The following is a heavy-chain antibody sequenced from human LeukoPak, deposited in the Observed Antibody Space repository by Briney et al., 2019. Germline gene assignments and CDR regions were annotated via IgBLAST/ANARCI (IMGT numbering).Heavy chain of an antibody. CDR1: GFTFSSYA. CDR2: ISGSGGST. D-gene: IGHD3-22*01. V-gene: IGHV3-23*01. Sequence: SGGSLRLSCAASGFTFSSYAMSWVRRAPGKGLEWVSAISGSGGSTYYADSVKGRFTISRDNSKNTLYLQMNSLRAEDTAVYYCAKVARVTMIVVVIRDINWFDPWGQGTLVTVSS. CDR3: AKVARVTMIVVVIRDINWFDP. J-gene: IGHJ5*02.